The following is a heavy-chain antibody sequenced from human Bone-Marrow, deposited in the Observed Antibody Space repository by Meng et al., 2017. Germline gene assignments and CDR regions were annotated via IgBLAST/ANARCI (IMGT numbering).Heavy chain of an antibody. CDR2: MNPNSGNT. CDR1: GYTFTSYD. Sequence: GHLGRVGAEGKKPGASVKVSCKASGYTFTSYDINWVRQATGQGLEWMGWMNPNSGNTGYAQKFQGRVTMTRNTSISTAYMELSSLRSEDTAVYYCARGRRGDWWAPNSWFDPWGQGTLVTVSS. V-gene: IGHV1-8*01. J-gene: IGHJ5*02. CDR3: ARGRRGDWWAPNSWFDP. D-gene: IGHD2-21*02.